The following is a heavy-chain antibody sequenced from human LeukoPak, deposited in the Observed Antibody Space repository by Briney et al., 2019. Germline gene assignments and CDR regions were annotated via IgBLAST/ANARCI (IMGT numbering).Heavy chain of an antibody. J-gene: IGHJ4*02. CDR1: GVSISGSGYY. CDR2: IFYSGST. Sequence: PSETLSLTCTVSGVSISGSGYYWGWIRQPPGKGLEWIGSIFYSGSTYYNPSPKSRVTISVDTSKNQFSLKVTSVTAADTAVYYCARGLYWGQGTLVTVSS. V-gene: IGHV4-39*01. CDR3: ARGLY.